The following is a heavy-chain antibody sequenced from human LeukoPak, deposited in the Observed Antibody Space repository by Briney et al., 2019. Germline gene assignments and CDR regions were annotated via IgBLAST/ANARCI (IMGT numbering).Heavy chain of an antibody. D-gene: IGHD6-19*01. CDR3: AREDHEYSSGWYDY. Sequence: ASVEVSCKASGYTFTGYYMHWVRQAPGQGLEWMGWINPNSGGTNYAQKFQGRVTMTRDTSISTAYMELSRLRSDDTAVYYCAREDHEYSSGWYDYWGQGTLVTVSS. J-gene: IGHJ4*02. V-gene: IGHV1-2*02. CDR2: INPNSGGT. CDR1: GYTFTGYY.